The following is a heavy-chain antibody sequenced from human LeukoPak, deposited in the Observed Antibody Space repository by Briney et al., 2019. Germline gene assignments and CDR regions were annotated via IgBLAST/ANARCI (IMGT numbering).Heavy chain of an antibody. J-gene: IGHJ5*02. CDR1: GGSISSSSYY. CDR2: IYYSGST. V-gene: IGHV4-39*07. Sequence: SETLSLTCTVSGGSISSSSYYWGWIRQPPWKGLEWIGSIYYSGSTYYNPSLKSRVTISVDTSKNQFSQKLSSVTAADTAVYYCARDRSKRGPYNWFDPWGQGTLVTVSS. D-gene: IGHD3-10*01. CDR3: ARDRSKRGPYNWFDP.